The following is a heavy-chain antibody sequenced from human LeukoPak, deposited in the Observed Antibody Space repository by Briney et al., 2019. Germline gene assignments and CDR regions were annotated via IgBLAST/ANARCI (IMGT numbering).Heavy chain of an antibody. CDR2: ISYTGGTK. CDR1: GFTFSNYP. D-gene: IGHD6-25*01. J-gene: IGHJ4*02. Sequence: GMSMRLSCAASGFTFSNYPMHWVRQAPRKGLEWVAVISYTGGTKYYAASVKGRFTISRDDSKSTLYLEMNSLRPEDTATYYCARDPQRGPPDYFDHWGQGTLVTVSS. CDR3: ARDPQRGPPDYFDH. V-gene: IGHV3-30-3*01.